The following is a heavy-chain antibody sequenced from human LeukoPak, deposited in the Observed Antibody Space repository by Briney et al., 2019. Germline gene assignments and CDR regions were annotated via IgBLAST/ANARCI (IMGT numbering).Heavy chain of an antibody. Sequence: SETLSLTCAVSGGSFSGYYWSWIRQPPGKGLEWIGEINHSGSTNYTQSLKSRVTISVDTSKNKFSLKLSSVTAADTAVYYCARGRAYGTTGTTRQPPYYYMDVWGKGTTVTVSS. CDR1: GGSFSGYY. CDR2: INHSGST. J-gene: IGHJ6*03. CDR3: ARGRAYGTTGTTRQPPYYYMDV. V-gene: IGHV4-34*01. D-gene: IGHD1-1*01.